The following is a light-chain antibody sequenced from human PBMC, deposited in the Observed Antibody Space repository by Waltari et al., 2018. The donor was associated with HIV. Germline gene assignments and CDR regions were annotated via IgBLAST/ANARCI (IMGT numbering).Light chain of an antibody. Sequence: QSALTQPASVSGSPGQSITISCTGTSSDVGGYNYVSWYQQHPGKAPKFMIYEVSNRPSGVSKRFSGSKSGNTASPTISGLQAEDEADYYCSSYTSTSTGVFGTGTKVTVL. J-gene: IGLJ1*01. CDR3: SSYTSTSTGV. CDR2: EVS. V-gene: IGLV2-14*01. CDR1: SSDVGGYNY.